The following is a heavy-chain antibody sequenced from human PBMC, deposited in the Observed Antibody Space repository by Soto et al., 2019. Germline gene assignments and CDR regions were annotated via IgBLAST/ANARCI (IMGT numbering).Heavy chain of an antibody. CDR2: ISYDGSNK. V-gene: IGHV3-30-3*01. CDR3: ARGSGYSSSSYFNN. Sequence: GGSLRLSCAAPGFTFSSYSMHWVRQAPGKGLEWVAVISYDGSNKYYADSVKGRFTISRDNSKNTLYLQMNSLRAEDTAVYYYARGSGYSSSSYFNNGGQGTLVTVP. J-gene: IGHJ4*02. D-gene: IGHD6-13*01. CDR1: GFTFSSYS.